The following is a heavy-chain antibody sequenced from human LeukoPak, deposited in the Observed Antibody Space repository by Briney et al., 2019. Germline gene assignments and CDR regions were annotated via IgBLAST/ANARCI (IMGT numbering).Heavy chain of an antibody. CDR1: GGSISSGGYS. Sequence: SETLSLTCAVSGGSISSGGYSWSWIRQPPGKGLEWIGYIYHSGSTYYNPSLKSRVTISVDRSKNQFSLKLSSVTAADTAVYYCARDLRRFDPWGQGTLVTVSS. CDR2: IYHSGST. CDR3: ARDLRRFDP. V-gene: IGHV4-30-2*01. J-gene: IGHJ5*02.